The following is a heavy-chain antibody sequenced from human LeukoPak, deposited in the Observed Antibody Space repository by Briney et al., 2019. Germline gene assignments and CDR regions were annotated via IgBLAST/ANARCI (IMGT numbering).Heavy chain of an antibody. CDR3: AKGVSGWPYYIDY. Sequence: GGSQRVSCAASGFTFINFAMSWVRQAPGKGLEWVSAIGGSDGSTYYADSVKGRFTISRDNSKNTLDLQMNSLRAEDTAVYYCAKGVSGWPYYIDYLCQGNLVIVSS. CDR2: IGGSDGST. V-gene: IGHV3-23*01. J-gene: IGHJ4*02. CDR1: GFTFINFA. D-gene: IGHD6-19*01.